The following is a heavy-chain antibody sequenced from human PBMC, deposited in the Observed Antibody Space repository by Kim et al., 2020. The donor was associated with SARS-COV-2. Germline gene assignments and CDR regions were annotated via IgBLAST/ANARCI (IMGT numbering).Heavy chain of an antibody. J-gene: IGHJ4*02. Sequence: QKFQGRVTMTEDTSTDTAYMELSSLRSEDTAVYYCATADRDGSGSYPFDYWGQGTLVTVSS. CDR3: ATADRDGSGSYPFDY. D-gene: IGHD3-10*01. V-gene: IGHV1-24*01.